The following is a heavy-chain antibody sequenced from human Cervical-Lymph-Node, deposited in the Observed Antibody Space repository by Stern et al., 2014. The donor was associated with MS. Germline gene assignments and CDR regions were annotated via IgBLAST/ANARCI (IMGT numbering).Heavy chain of an antibody. Sequence: SGPTLVNPTQTLTLTCTFSGFSLSTSGVGVGWIRQPPGKALEWLALIYWDDDKRYSPSLESRLTITKDTSKNLVFLTMTNMDPVDTATYYCAHLTTATALDYWGQGTLVTVSS. CDR3: AHLTTATALDY. D-gene: IGHD1-1*01. V-gene: IGHV2-5*02. CDR2: IYWDDDK. J-gene: IGHJ4*02. CDR1: GFSLSTSGVG.